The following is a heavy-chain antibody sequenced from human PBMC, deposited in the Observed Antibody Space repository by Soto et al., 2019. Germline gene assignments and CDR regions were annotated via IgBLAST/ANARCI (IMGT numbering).Heavy chain of an antibody. CDR1: GYTFTSYG. V-gene: IGHV1-18*04. Sequence: QVQLVQSGAEVKKPGASVKVSCKASGYTFTSYGISWVRQAPGQGLEWMGWISAYNGNTNYAQKLQGRVAMTTDTSTSKAYMERRSLRSDDTAVYYCARDRGASSAFFDYWGQGTLVTVSS. CDR3: ARDRGASSAFFDY. D-gene: IGHD1-26*01. CDR2: ISAYNGNT. J-gene: IGHJ4*02.